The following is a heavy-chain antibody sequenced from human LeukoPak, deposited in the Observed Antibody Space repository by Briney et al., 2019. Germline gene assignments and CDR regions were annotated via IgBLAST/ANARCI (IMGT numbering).Heavy chain of an antibody. V-gene: IGHV1-2*02. D-gene: IGHD2-2*01. CDR3: ATAEGYCSSTSCDQGFDP. CDR2: INPNSGGT. CDR1: GYTFTVYY. Sequence: VASVKVSFKASGYTFTVYYMHWVRQAPGQGLEWMGWINPNSGGTNYAQKFQGRVTITADKSTSTAYMELSSLRSEDTAVYYCATAEGYCSSTSCDQGFDPWGQGTLVTVSS. J-gene: IGHJ5*02.